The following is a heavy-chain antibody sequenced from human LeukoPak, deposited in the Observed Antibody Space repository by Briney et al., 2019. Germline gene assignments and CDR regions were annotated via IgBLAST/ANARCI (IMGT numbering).Heavy chain of an antibody. CDR3: ARVAAGGKGFDY. J-gene: IGHJ4*02. V-gene: IGHV3-13*01. CDR1: GFTISSYD. Sequence: GGSLRLSCAASGFTISSYDMHWVRQATGKGLEWVSAIGTAGDTYYSGSVKGRFTISRENAKNSLYLQMNSLRAGDTALYYCARVAAGGKGFDYWGQGTLVTVSS. CDR2: IGTAGDT. D-gene: IGHD6-13*01.